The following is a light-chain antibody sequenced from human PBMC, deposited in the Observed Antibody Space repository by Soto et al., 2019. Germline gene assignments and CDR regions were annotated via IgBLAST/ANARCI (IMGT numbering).Light chain of an antibody. CDR3: CSYAGSSTSYVV. V-gene: IGLV2-23*01. CDR2: EGS. J-gene: IGLJ2*01. CDR1: RSAVGSYNL. Sequence: QSALTQPASVSGSPGQSITISCTGTRSAVGSYNLVSWYQQHPGKAPKLMIYEGSKRPSGVSNRFSGSKSGNTASLTISGLQAEDEADYYCCSYAGSSTSYVVFGGGTKLTVL.